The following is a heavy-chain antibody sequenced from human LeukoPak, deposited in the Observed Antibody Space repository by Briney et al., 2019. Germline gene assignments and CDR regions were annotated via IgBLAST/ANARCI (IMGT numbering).Heavy chain of an antibody. CDR1: GGSFSGYY. CDR3: ARDHCGGDCDYYYMDV. Sequence: PSETLSLTCAVYGGSFSGYYWSWIRQPPGKGLEWIGEINHSGSTNYNPSLKSRVTISVDTSKNQFSLKLSSMTAADTAVYYCARDHCGGDCDYYYMDVWGKGTTVTVSS. CDR2: INHSGST. D-gene: IGHD2-21*02. V-gene: IGHV4-34*01. J-gene: IGHJ6*03.